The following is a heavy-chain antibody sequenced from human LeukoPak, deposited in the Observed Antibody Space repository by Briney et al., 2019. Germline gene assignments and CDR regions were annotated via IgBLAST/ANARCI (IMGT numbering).Heavy chain of an antibody. CDR2: ISTNGDST. CDR1: GFTFSTYA. Sequence: PGGSLRLSCEASGFTFSTYAMHWVRQVPGKGLEYVSAISTNGDSTYYADSVKGRFTISRDNSKNTLFLQMGSLRADDMAVYYCARWGSISCYDYWGQGTLVTVSS. CDR3: ARWGSISCYDY. V-gene: IGHV3-64*02. D-gene: IGHD2-15*01. J-gene: IGHJ4*02.